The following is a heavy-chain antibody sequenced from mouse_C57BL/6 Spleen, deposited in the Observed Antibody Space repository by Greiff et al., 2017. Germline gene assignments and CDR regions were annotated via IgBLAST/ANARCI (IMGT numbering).Heavy chain of an antibody. CDR1: GYAFTNYL. CDR3: AREGGNYFWYFDV. Sequence: VQLQESGAELVRPGTSVKVSCKASGYAFTNYLIEWVKQRPGQGLEWIGVINPGSGGTNYNEKFKGKATLTADKSSSTAYMQLSSLTSEDSAVXFCAREGGNYFWYFDVWGTGTTVTVSS. V-gene: IGHV1-54*01. D-gene: IGHD2-1*01. J-gene: IGHJ1*03. CDR2: INPGSGGT.